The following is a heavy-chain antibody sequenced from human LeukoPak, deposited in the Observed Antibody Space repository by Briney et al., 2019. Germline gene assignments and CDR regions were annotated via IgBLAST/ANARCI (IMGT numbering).Heavy chain of an antibody. D-gene: IGHD3-22*01. J-gene: IGHJ3*02. CDR1: GGSISSSSYY. V-gene: IGHV4-39*01. Sequence: SETLSLTCTVSGGSISSSSYYWGWIRQPPGKGLEWIGSIYYSGSTYYNPSLKSRVTISVDTSKNQFSLKLSSVTAAGTAVYYCARRYYDSSGYPRSRYAFDIWGQGTMVTVPS. CDR3: ARRYYDSSGYPRSRYAFDI. CDR2: IYYSGST.